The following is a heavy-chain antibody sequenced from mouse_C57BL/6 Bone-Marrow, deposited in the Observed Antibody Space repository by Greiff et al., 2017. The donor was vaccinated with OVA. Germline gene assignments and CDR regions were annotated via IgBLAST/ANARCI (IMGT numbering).Heavy chain of an antibody. CDR2: IHPNSGST. CDR3: ARSGYDGSSLDD. CDR1: GYTFTSYW. D-gene: IGHD1-1*01. Sequence: QVQLQQPGAELVKPGASVKLSCKASGYTFTSYWMHWVKQRPGQGLEWIGMIHPNSGSTNYNEKFKSKATLTGEKETSTAYMQLSSLTSEDSAVFYCARSGYDGSSLDDWGQGTTLTVSS. V-gene: IGHV1-64*01. J-gene: IGHJ2*01.